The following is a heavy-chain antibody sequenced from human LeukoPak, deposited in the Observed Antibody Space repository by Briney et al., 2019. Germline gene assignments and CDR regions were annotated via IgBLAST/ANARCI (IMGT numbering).Heavy chain of an antibody. V-gene: IGHV4-59*01. Sequence: SETLSLTCSVSGVSISTYYWIWIRQPPAKGLEWMGFFSYSGSTKHNPSLKSRVTMSVDTSKNHFSLKLSSVTAADTAVYYCARMYSGTSYYFDYWGQGTLVTVSS. D-gene: IGHD1-26*01. CDR1: GVSISTYY. CDR2: FSYSGST. J-gene: IGHJ4*02. CDR3: ARMYSGTSYYFDY.